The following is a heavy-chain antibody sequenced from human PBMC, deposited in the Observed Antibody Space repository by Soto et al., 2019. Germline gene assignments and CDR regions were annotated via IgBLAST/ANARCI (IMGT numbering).Heavy chain of an antibody. CDR3: ARDPGRSSNRWRVRQVADGDYYRMDV. CDR1: GYTFTSNS. J-gene: IGHJ6*02. CDR2: INVYNGNT. V-gene: IGHV1-18*04. D-gene: IGHD2-2*01. Sequence: QVQLVQSGAEVKKPGASVKVSCKASGYTFTSNSIGWVRQAPGQGLEWMGWINVYNGNTKYAQQLQGRVTLTTDTSTSTAYMDLRSLRSDDTAVYYCARDPGRSSNRWRVRQVADGDYYRMDVWGQATTVTV.